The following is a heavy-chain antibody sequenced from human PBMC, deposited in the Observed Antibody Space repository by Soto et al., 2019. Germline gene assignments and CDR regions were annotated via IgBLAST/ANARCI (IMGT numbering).Heavy chain of an antibody. Sequence: ASVKVSCKASGYTFTRYGISWVRQAPGQGLEWMAWTSANNDDTNYGQRLQGRVTLTTDTSTGTGYMELRSLRSDDTAVYYCARDERATCSSASCYYFDYWGQGTLVPVSS. CDR2: TSANNDDT. CDR1: GYTFTRYG. J-gene: IGHJ4*02. CDR3: ARDERATCSSASCYYFDY. V-gene: IGHV1-18*04. D-gene: IGHD2-2*01.